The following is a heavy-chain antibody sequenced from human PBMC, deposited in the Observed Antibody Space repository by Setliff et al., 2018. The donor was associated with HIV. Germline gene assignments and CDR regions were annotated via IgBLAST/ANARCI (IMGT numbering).Heavy chain of an antibody. D-gene: IGHD2-2*01. CDR2: FDPEDGET. CDR3: ATDMVGGWLRPMPDF. V-gene: IGHV1-24*01. J-gene: IGHJ4*02. CDR1: GFTLREVS. Sequence: RASVKVSCKVSGFTLREVSMHWVRQAPAKGLEWMGYFDPEDGETVYALKFQGRVTMTEDTSTDTAYMELSGLRSEDTAVYYCATDMVGGWLRPMPDFWGQGALVTVSS.